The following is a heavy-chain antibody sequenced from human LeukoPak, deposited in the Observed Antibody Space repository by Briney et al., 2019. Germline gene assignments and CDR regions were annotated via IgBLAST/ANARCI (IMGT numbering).Heavy chain of an antibody. J-gene: IGHJ6*03. CDR3: ARDQRAAGTGAYYYYYMDV. D-gene: IGHD6-13*01. V-gene: IGHV3-7*01. Sequence: GGSLRLSCAASGFTFSSYWMCWVRQAPGKGLEWVANIKQDGREKYYVDSVKGRFTISRDNAKNSLYLQMNSLRAEDTAVYYCARDQRAAGTGAYYYYYMDVWGKGTTVTVSS. CDR1: GFTFSSYW. CDR2: IKQDGREK.